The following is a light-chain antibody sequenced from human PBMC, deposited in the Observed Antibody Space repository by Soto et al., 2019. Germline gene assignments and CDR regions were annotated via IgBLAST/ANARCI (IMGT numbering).Light chain of an antibody. Sequence: DIQMTQSPTTLSASVGDRAIITCRASQTVRNWLAWFQQKPGEAPKLLIYKASRLESGVSSRFSGSGYGTDFTLTITNLVPGDSVTYFCQQYDASPLTFGQGTKLEIK. V-gene: IGKV1-5*03. CDR3: QQYDASPLT. CDR1: QTVRNW. J-gene: IGKJ2*01. CDR2: KAS.